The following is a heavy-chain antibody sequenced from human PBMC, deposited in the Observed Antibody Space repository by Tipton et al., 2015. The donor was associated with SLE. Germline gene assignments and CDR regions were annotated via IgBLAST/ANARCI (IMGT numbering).Heavy chain of an antibody. CDR2: IYYSGST. V-gene: IGHV4-59*01. CDR1: GGSISSYY. D-gene: IGHD3-16*01. CDR3: ARAFRGTRTYYYYDMDV. J-gene: IGHJ6*03. Sequence: TLSLTCTVSGGSISSYYWSWIRQPPGKGLEWIGYIYYSGSTNYNPSLKSRVTISVDTSKNQFSLKLSSVTAADTAVYYCARAFRGTRTYYYYDMDVWGKGATGTVSS.